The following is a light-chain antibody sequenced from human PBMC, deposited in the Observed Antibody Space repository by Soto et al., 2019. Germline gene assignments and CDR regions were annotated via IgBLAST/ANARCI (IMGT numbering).Light chain of an antibody. CDR3: QQYGSSPYT. V-gene: IGKV3-20*01. CDR1: QSVSSSY. CDR2: GAS. J-gene: IGKJ2*01. Sequence: EIVLTQSPGTLSLSPGEGATLSCRARQSVSSSYLAWYQQKPGQAPRLLIYGASSRATGIPDRFSGSGSGTDFTLTISRLEPEDFAVYYCQQYGSSPYTFGQGTKLEIK.